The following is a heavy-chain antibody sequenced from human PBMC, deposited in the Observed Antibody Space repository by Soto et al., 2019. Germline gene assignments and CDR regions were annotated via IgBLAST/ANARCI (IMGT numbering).Heavy chain of an antibody. CDR1: GYSFTSLD. D-gene: IGHD1-26*01. CDR3: ARGVSAGVDY. V-gene: IGHV1-8*01. Sequence: ASVKVSCKASGYSFTSLDINLVRQTAGQGLEWMGWMEPSTGTTGYAQKFQGRVTMTRDTSINTAYMELTTLTSDDTAFYYCARGVSAGVDYWGQGTLVTVYS. CDR2: MEPSTGTT. J-gene: IGHJ4*02.